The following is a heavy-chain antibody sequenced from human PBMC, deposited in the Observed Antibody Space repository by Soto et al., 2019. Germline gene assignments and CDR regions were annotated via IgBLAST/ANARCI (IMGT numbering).Heavy chain of an antibody. Sequence: PGGSLRLSCAASGFTFDDYAMHWVRQAPGKGLEWVSGISWNSGSIGYADSVKGRFTISRDNAKNSLYLQMNSLRAEDTALYYCAKSVIPVYCSGGSCPPEYFQHWGQGTLVTVSS. CDR3: AKSVIPVYCSGGSCPPEYFQH. CDR2: ISWNSGSI. CDR1: GFTFDDYA. V-gene: IGHV3-9*01. D-gene: IGHD2-15*01. J-gene: IGHJ1*01.